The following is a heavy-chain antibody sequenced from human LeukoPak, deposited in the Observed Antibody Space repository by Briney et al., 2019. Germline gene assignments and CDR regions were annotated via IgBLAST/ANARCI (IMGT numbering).Heavy chain of an antibody. Sequence: GRSLRLSCTASGFTFSSYGMHWVRQAPGRGLEWVALIWYDGSNKYYADSVKGRFTISRDNSNNALYLQMSSLRAEDTAVYYCAKDLGRYRNNYFDYWGQGTLVTVSS. V-gene: IGHV3-33*06. CDR2: IWYDGSNK. CDR1: GFTFSSYG. CDR3: AKDLGRYRNNYFDY. J-gene: IGHJ4*02. D-gene: IGHD1-26*01.